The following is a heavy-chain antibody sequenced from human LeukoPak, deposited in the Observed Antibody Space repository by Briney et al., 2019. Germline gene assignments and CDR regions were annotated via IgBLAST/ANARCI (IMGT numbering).Heavy chain of an antibody. V-gene: IGHV3-23*01. J-gene: IGHJ4*02. Sequence: PVGSLRLSCAASGFTFSSYAMSWVRLAPGKGLEWVSGISDSARSTYYADSVKGRFTISRDNSKNTLYLQINSLRAEDTAIYYCAKDTYYYDSSGYYLFDYWGQGTLVTVSS. CDR3: AKDTYYYDSSGYYLFDY. D-gene: IGHD3-22*01. CDR2: ISDSARST. CDR1: GFTFSSYA.